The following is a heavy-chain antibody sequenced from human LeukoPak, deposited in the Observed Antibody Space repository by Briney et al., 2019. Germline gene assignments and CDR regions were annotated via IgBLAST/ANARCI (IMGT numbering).Heavy chain of an antibody. D-gene: IGHD2-2*01. CDR3: AKGDIVVVSAPEPNWFDP. CDR1: GYTFTGYY. V-gene: IGHV1-2*02. CDR2: INPNSGGT. J-gene: IGHJ5*02. Sequence: ASVKVSCKASGYTFTGYYMHWVRPAPGQGLEWMGWINPNSGGTNYAQKFQGRVTMTRDTSISTAYMELSRLRSDDTAVYYCAKGDIVVVSAPEPNWFDPWGQGTLVTVSS.